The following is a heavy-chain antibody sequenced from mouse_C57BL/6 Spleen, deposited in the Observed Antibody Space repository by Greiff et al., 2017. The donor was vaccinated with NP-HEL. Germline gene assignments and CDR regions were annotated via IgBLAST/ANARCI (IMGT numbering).Heavy chain of an antibody. J-gene: IGHJ1*03. Sequence: EVQLVESEGGLVQPGSSMKLSCTASGFTFSDYYMAWVRQVPEKGLEWVANINYDGSSTYYLDSLKSRFIISRDNAKNILYLQMSSLKSEDTATYYCARGDYGSRKYFDVWGTGTTVTVSS. CDR1: GFTFSDYY. V-gene: IGHV5-16*01. CDR3: ARGDYGSRKYFDV. CDR2: INYDGSST. D-gene: IGHD1-1*01.